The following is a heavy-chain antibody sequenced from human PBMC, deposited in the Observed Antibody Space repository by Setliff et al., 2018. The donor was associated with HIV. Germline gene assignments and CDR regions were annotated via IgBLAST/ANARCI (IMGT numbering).Heavy chain of an antibody. V-gene: IGHV4-59*01. CDR2: VSSSGST. CDR1: GTSMSSYY. Sequence: PSETLSLTCSVSGTSMSSYYWTWIRQSPGRGLEWIGHVSSSGSTNYNPSLESRLIISIDTSKSQISLTLTSLTTADTAVYYCARSSYYYGAGLDSWGQGTLVAVSS. CDR3: ARSSYYYGAGLDS. J-gene: IGHJ5*02. D-gene: IGHD3-10*01.